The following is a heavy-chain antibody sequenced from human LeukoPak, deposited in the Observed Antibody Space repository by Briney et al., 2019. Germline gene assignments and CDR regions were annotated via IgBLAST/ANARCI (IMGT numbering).Heavy chain of an antibody. CDR3: ARRSGIAVAGAFDY. V-gene: IGHV3-7*03. Sequence: GGSLRLSCAGSGFTFSSYWMSWVRQAPGKGLEWVDNIKKDGSEKYYVDSVKGRFTISRDNSKNTLYLQMNSLRAEDTAVYYCARRSGIAVAGAFDYWGQGTLVTVSS. J-gene: IGHJ4*02. CDR2: IKKDGSEK. D-gene: IGHD6-19*01. CDR1: GFTFSSYW.